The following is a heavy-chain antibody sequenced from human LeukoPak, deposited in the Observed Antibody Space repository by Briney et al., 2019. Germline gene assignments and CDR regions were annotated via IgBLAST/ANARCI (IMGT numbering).Heavy chain of an antibody. CDR1: GASISSHY. V-gene: IGHV4-59*11. CDR3: VKVGYGSGTWGWFDP. D-gene: IGHD3-10*01. J-gene: IGHJ5*02. Sequence: PSETLSLTCTVTGASISSHYWSWIRQPPGKGLECIGSIYPGGSIDYNPSLKSRATISGDSSKNHLSLKLTSVTAADTATYYCVKVGYGSGTWGWFDPWGQGTLASVSA. CDR2: IYPGGSI.